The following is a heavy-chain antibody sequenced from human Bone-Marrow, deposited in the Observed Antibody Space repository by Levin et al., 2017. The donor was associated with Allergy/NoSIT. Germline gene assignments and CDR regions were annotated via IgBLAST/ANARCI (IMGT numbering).Heavy chain of an antibody. Sequence: GGSLRLSCTTSGFTFSRYAMHWVRQAAGKGLEWVAVITFDGSEKYYSDSVKGRFTISRDSSKNPVYLQLRGLGTEDTAVYYCAKDRGYSYGYADWYFDLWGLGTLVAVSS. D-gene: IGHD5-18*01. CDR2: ITFDGSEK. CDR1: GFTFSRYA. J-gene: IGHJ2*01. CDR3: AKDRGYSYGYADWYFDL. V-gene: IGHV3-30*04.